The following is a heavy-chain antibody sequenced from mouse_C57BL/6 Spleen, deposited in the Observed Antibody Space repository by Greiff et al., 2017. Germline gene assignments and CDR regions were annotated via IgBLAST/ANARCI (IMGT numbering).Heavy chain of an antibody. D-gene: IGHD1-1*01. V-gene: IGHV1-9*01. J-gene: IGHJ3*01. CDR3: ARDPFYYGSSPQFAY. CDR2: ILPGSGST. CDR1: GYTFTGYW. Sequence: VQLVESGAELMKPGASVKLSCKATGYTFTGYWIEWVKQRPGHGLEWIGEILPGSGSTNYNEKFKGKATVTADTSSNTAYMQLSSLTTEDSAIYYCARDPFYYGSSPQFAYWGQGTLVTVSA.